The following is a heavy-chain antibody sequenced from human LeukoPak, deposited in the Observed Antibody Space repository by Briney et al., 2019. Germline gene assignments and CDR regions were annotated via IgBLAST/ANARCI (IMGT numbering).Heavy chain of an antibody. CDR2: INPNSGDT. D-gene: IGHD3-10*01. CDR3: ARGGSGNYYSPMNR. J-gene: IGHJ4*02. Sequence: ASVKVSCKASGYTFTGYYMHWVRQAPGQGLEWMGWINPNSGDTNYAQKFQGRVTMTRDTSFSTAYMELSRLRSDDTAVYYCARGGSGNYYSPMNRWGQGTLVTVSS. CDR1: GYTFTGYY. V-gene: IGHV1-2*02.